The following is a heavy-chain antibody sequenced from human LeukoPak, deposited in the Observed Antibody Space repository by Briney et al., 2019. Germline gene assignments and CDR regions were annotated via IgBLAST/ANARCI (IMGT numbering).Heavy chain of an antibody. Sequence: GASVKVSCKAPGYTFTNYYMHWVRQAPGQGLEWMGIINPSGGSTSYAQKFQGRVTMTRDMSTSTVYMELSSLRSEDTAVYYCARETPHLEWLFHPKVKEDYWGQGTLVTVSS. V-gene: IGHV1-46*01. CDR1: GYTFTNYY. CDR2: INPSGGST. CDR3: ARETPHLEWLFHPKVKEDY. J-gene: IGHJ4*02. D-gene: IGHD3-3*01.